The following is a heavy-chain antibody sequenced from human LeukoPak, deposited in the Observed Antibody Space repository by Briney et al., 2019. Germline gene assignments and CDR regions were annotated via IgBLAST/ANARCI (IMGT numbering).Heavy chain of an antibody. Sequence: SETLSLTCTVSGGSISSSYWSWIRQPPKKGLEWIGYIYYTGSTNYNPSLKSRVTISVDTSKNQFSLKLSSVTAADTAVYYCARLKGYSSGWYPSYYFDYWGQGTLVTVSS. J-gene: IGHJ4*02. CDR2: IYYTGST. CDR3: ARLKGYSSGWYPSYYFDY. CDR1: GGSISSSY. D-gene: IGHD6-19*01. V-gene: IGHV4-59*08.